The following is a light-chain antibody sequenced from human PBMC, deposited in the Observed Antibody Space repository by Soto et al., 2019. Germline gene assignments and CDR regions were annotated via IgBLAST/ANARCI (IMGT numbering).Light chain of an antibody. J-gene: IGLJ1*01. Sequence: QSALTQPPSASGYPGQSVTISCTGTKNDIGVYDFVSWYQHHPGKAPRLIIYEVVQRPSGVPDRSSGSKSGNTASLTVSGLQAADEADYFCKSYAGSNTYVFGSGSKVTVL. CDR2: EVV. CDR1: KNDIGVYDF. CDR3: KSYAGSNTYV. V-gene: IGLV2-8*01.